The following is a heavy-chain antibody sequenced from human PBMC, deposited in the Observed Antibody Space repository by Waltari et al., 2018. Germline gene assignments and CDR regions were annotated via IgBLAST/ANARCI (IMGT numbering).Heavy chain of an antibody. CDR3: ARDAGPYGDGPFFDY. CDR2: IYSNGST. V-gene: IGHV4-59*01. Sequence: QVQLQESGPGLVKPSETLSLTCTVSGGSISSYYWSWIRQPPGKGLEWIGYIYSNGSTNYNHTLKSRVTISVDTSKNQFSLKLSSVTAADTAVYYCARDAGPYGDGPFFDYWGQGTLVTVSS. D-gene: IGHD4-17*01. CDR1: GGSISSYY. J-gene: IGHJ4*02.